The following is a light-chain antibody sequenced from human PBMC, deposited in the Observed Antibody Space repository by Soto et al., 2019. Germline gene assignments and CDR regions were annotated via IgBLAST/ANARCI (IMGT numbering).Light chain of an antibody. Sequence: EVVLTQSPATLSVSPGAGATLSCRASQSVGSNLAWYQQKPGQTPRVLIYGASTRAIGIPARFSGSGSGTDFTLTISRLEPEDFAVYYCQQYGNSAWTFGQGTKVDIK. CDR3: QQYGNSAWT. V-gene: IGKV3-15*01. J-gene: IGKJ1*01. CDR2: GAS. CDR1: QSVGSN.